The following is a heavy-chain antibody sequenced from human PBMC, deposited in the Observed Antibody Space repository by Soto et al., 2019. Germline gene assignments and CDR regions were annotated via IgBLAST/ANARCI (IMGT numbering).Heavy chain of an antibody. CDR2: IRSKANSYAT. J-gene: IGHJ3*02. V-gene: IGHV3-73*02. CDR1: GFTFSGSA. D-gene: IGHD3-10*01. CDR3: TSFYGSGSYFAFDI. Sequence: EVQLVESGGGLVQPGGSLKLSCAASGFTFSGSAMHWVRQASGKGLEWVGRIRSKANSYATAYAASVKGRFTISRDDSKNTAYLLMNSLKNEDTAVYYCTSFYGSGSYFAFDIWGQGTMVTVSS.